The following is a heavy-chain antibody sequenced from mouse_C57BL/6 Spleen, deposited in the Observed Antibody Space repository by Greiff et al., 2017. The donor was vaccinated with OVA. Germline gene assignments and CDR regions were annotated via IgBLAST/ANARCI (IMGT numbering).Heavy chain of an antibody. D-gene: IGHD1-1*01. CDR2: IDPNSGGT. CDR1: GYTFTSYW. V-gene: IGHV1-72*01. CDR3: ARSYYGSSPWFAY. Sequence: VQLQQPGAELVKPGASVKLSCKASGYTFTSYWMHWVKQRPGHGLEWIGRIDPNSGGTKYNEKFKSTATLTVDKPSSTAYMQLSSRTSEDAAVYYCARSYYGSSPWFAYWGQGTLVTVSA. J-gene: IGHJ3*01.